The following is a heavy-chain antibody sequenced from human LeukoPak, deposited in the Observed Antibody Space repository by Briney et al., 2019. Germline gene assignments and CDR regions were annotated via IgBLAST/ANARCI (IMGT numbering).Heavy chain of an antibody. J-gene: IGHJ5*02. CDR3: ARGVKAET. CDR1: GDSVSSSY. CDR2: IYYSGSA. Sequence: SETLSLTCTVSGDSVSSSYWNWIRQPPGKGLEWIGYIYYSGSADYNPSLKSRVTISVDTSKNQFSLKLSSVTAADTAVYYCARGVKAETWGQGTLVTVSS. D-gene: IGHD2-15*01. V-gene: IGHV4-59*02.